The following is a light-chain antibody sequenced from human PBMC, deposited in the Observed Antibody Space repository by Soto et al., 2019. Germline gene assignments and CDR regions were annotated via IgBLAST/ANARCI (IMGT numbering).Light chain of an antibody. V-gene: IGKV3-15*01. J-gene: IGKJ3*01. CDR2: DAS. CDR3: QQYNNWPVT. CDR1: QSVSSN. Sequence: EIVMTQSPATLSVSPGERATLSCRASQSVSSNLAWHQQKPGQAPRLLIYDASTRATGIPARFSGSGSGTEFTLTISSLQSEDFAVYYCQQYNNWPVTFGPATKVDIK.